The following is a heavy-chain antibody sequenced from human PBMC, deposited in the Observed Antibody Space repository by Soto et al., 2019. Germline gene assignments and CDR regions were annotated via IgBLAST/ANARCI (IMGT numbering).Heavy chain of an antibody. CDR3: AKDVVVGATTGLGDYYYYYGMDV. CDR2: ISYDGSNK. CDR1: GFTFSSYG. D-gene: IGHD1-26*01. V-gene: IGHV3-30*18. J-gene: IGHJ6*02. Sequence: QVLLVESGGGVVQPGRSLRLSCAASGFTFSSYGMHWVRQAPGKGLEWVAVISYDGSNKYYADSVKGRFTISRDNSKNTLYLQMNSLRADDTAVYYCAKDVVVGATTGLGDYYYYYGMDVWGQGTTVTVSS.